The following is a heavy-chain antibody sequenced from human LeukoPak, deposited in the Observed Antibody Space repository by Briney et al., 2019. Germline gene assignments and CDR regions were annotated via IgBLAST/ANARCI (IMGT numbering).Heavy chain of an antibody. D-gene: IGHD3-22*01. CDR1: GYTFTSYD. CDR2: MNPNSGNT. Sequence: ASVKVSCKASGYTFTSYDINWVRQATGQGLEWMGWMNPNSGNTGYAQKFQGRVTMTRNTSISTAYMELSSLRSEDTAVYYCARAGYYDSSGYPLDYYYYGMDVWGQGTTVTVPS. V-gene: IGHV1-8*01. CDR3: ARAGYYDSSGYPLDYYYYGMDV. J-gene: IGHJ6*02.